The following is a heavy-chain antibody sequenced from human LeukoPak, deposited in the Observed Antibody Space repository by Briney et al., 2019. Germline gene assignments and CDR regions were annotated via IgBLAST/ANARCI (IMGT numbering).Heavy chain of an antibody. Sequence: ASVKVSCKASGYTFTSYDSNWVRQATGQGLEWMGWMNPNSGNTGYAQKFQGRVTMTRNTSISTAYMELSSLRSEDTAVYYCARRGRVGITMVRGVSVYYSMDVWGQGTTVTVSS. CDR2: MNPNSGNT. J-gene: IGHJ6*02. CDR1: GYTFTSYD. D-gene: IGHD3-10*01. CDR3: ARRGRVGITMVRGVSVYYSMDV. V-gene: IGHV1-8*01.